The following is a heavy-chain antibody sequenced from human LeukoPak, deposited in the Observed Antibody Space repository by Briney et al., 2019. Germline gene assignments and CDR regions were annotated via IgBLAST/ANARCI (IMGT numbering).Heavy chain of an antibody. Sequence: PGRSLRLSCAASGFTFSSYGMHWVRQAPGKGLEWVAVISYDGSNKYYADSVKGRFTISRDNSKNTLYLQMNSLRTEDTAVYYCAKDVHDYINYWGQGTLVTVSS. CDR3: AKDVHDYINY. CDR1: GFTFSSYG. J-gene: IGHJ4*02. CDR2: ISYDGSNK. D-gene: IGHD3-16*01. V-gene: IGHV3-30*18.